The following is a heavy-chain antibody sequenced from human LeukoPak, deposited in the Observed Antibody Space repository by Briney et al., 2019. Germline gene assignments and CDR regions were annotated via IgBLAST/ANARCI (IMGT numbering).Heavy chain of an antibody. D-gene: IGHD2-2*01. J-gene: IGHJ4*02. CDR3: ARRSSRSFDY. V-gene: IGHV3-48*04. CDR1: GFTFSSYT. CDR2: ISSSGSTI. Sequence: GGSLRLSCAASGFTFSSYTKSWVRQAPGKGLEWVSYISSSGSTIYYADSVKGRFTISRDNAKNSLYLQMNSLRAEDTAVYYCARRSSRSFDYWGQGTLVTVSS.